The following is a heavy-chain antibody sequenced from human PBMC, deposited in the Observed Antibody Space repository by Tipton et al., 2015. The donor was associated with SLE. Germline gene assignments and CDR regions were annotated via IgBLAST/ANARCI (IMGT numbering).Heavy chain of an antibody. J-gene: IGHJ4*02. D-gene: IGHD3-22*01. Sequence: TLSLTCTVSGYSISSGHYWGWIRQPPGKGLEWIGSISHSGNTYYNPSLQSRVSLSIDTSKNQVFLRLNFVTAADTAVYYCARHDYDDNGYYMHYFDYWGQGTLVTVSS. CDR1: GYSISSGHY. CDR3: ARHDYDDNGYYMHYFDY. CDR2: ISHSGNT. V-gene: IGHV4-38-2*02.